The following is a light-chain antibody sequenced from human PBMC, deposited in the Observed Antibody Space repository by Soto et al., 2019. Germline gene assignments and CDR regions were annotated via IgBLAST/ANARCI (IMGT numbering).Light chain of an antibody. Sequence: DIQMTQSPSTLSASVGDRVTITCRASQSISSWLAWYQQRPGKAPKLLIYKASSLGSGVPSRFSGSGSGTEFTLTINSLQPDDSATYYCQQYYSHWTVGQGTNVEI. V-gene: IGKV1-5*03. J-gene: IGKJ1*01. CDR3: QQYYSHWT. CDR1: QSISSW. CDR2: KAS.